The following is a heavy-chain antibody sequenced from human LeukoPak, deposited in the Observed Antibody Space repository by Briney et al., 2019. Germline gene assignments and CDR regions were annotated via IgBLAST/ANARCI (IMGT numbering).Heavy chain of an antibody. CDR3: ANSPGRSAWYGAPDY. D-gene: IGHD6-19*01. CDR1: GDTFTGYY. J-gene: IGHJ4*02. Sequence: ASVKVSCKASGDTFTGYYMHWVRQAPGQGLQWMGWINPNSGGTNYAQKFQGRVTMTRDTSISTAYMELSRLRSDDTAVYYCANSPGRSAWYGAPDYWGQGTLDTVSS. CDR2: INPNSGGT. V-gene: IGHV1-2*02.